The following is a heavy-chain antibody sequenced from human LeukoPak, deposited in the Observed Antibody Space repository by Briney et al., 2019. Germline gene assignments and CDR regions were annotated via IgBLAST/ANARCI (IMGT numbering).Heavy chain of an antibody. D-gene: IGHD5-24*01. CDR3: ARQPFDRWLRSSYFDY. J-gene: IGHJ4*02. Sequence: PSETLSLTCTVSGGSISSYYWSWIRQPPGKGLEWIGYIYYSGSTNYNPSLKSRVTISVDTSKNQFSLKLSSVTAADTAVYYCARQPFDRWLRSSYFDYWGQGTLVTVSS. V-gene: IGHV4-59*08. CDR2: IYYSGST. CDR1: GGSISSYY.